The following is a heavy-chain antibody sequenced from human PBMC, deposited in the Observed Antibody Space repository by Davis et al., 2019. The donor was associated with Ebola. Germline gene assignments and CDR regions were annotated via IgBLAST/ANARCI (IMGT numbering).Heavy chain of an antibody. Sequence: AASVKVSCKASGGTFSSYAISWVRQAPGQGLEWMGRIIPILGIANYAQKFQGRVTITADKSTGTAYMELSSLRSEDTAVYYCARALNLNWFDPWGQGTLVTVSS. CDR1: GGTFSSYA. J-gene: IGHJ5*02. CDR3: ARALNLNWFDP. CDR2: IIPILGIA. V-gene: IGHV1-69*04. D-gene: IGHD1-14*01.